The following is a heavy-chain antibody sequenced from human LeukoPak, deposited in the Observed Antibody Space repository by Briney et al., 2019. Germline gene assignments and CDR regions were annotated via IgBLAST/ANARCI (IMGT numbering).Heavy chain of an antibody. CDR2: ISINGDKT. Sequence: EGSLRLSCSASGFTFSGHFMHWVRQAPGKGPEYVSSISINGDKTYYAESVKGRFTISRDNSKNTLYLQLSSLRVEDTAVYYCIKDRIGTWSFDHWGQGTLLTVSS. CDR3: IKDRIGTWSFDH. D-gene: IGHD1-26*01. V-gene: IGHV3-64D*06. CDR1: GFTFSGHF. J-gene: IGHJ4*02.